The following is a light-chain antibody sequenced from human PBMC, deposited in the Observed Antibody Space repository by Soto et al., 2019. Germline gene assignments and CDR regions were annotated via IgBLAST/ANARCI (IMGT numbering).Light chain of an antibody. CDR1: SSDVGGYNF. J-gene: IGLJ1*01. CDR3: SSNVGDNNRYV. V-gene: IGLV2-8*01. CDR2: EVN. Sequence: QSALTQPPSESGSPGQSVTISCTGTSSDVGGYNFVSWYQQHPGKAPKLIIYEVNKRPSGVPNRFSGSKSGNTASLTVSGLQAEDEADYYCSSNVGDNNRYVFGTGTKLTLL.